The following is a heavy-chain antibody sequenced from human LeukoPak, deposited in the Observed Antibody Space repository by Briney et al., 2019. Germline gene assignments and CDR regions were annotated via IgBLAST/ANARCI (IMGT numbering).Heavy chain of an antibody. Sequence: ASVKVSCKASGYTFTSYRISWVRQAPGQGLEWMGWISAYNGNTNYAQKLQGRVTMTTDTSTSTAYMELRSLRSDDTAVYYCAGYYYDSSGYSPLGYWGQGTLVTVPS. D-gene: IGHD3-22*01. J-gene: IGHJ4*02. CDR2: ISAYNGNT. CDR1: GYTFTSYR. V-gene: IGHV1-18*01. CDR3: AGYYYDSSGYSPLGY.